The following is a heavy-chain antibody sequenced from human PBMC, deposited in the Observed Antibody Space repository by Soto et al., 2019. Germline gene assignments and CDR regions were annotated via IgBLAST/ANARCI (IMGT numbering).Heavy chain of an antibody. Sequence: GGSLRLSCAASGFSFRSYEMHWVRQAPGKGLEWISYITSSGSTRYYAGSVRGRFTISRDNAKNSLYLQMNSLGDEDTAIYFCARDRGSFGFDYWGQGTLITVPQ. V-gene: IGHV3-48*03. CDR1: GFSFRSYE. CDR2: ITSSGSTR. J-gene: IGHJ4*02. CDR3: ARDRGSFGFDY. D-gene: IGHD1-26*01.